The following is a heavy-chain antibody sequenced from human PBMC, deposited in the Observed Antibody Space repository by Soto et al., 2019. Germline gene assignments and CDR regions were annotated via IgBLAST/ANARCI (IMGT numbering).Heavy chain of an antibody. Sequence: ASVKVSCKASGYTFTSYGISCVLQSPGQGLEWMGWISAYNGNTNYAQKLQGRVTMTTDTSTSTAYMELRSLRSDDTAVYYCARDTWDSSNWFDPWGQGTLVTVSS. CDR3: ARDTWDSSNWFDP. D-gene: IGHD6-13*01. V-gene: IGHV1-18*04. J-gene: IGHJ5*02. CDR2: ISAYNGNT. CDR1: GYTFTSYG.